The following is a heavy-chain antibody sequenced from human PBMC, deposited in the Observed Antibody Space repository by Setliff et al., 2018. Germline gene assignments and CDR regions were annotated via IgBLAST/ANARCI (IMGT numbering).Heavy chain of an antibody. Sequence: ASETLSLTCTVSGGSISSPSYFWGWVRQPPGKEMEWIATIYYSGSSYYNPSLKSRLTISVDTSKNLFSLKLSSVTTADTAVYYCARHYGGGYKHFDYWGQGTLVTVSS. J-gene: IGHJ4*02. CDR3: ARHYGGGYKHFDY. CDR1: GGSISSPSYF. V-gene: IGHV4-39*01. CDR2: IYYSGSS. D-gene: IGHD5-12*01.